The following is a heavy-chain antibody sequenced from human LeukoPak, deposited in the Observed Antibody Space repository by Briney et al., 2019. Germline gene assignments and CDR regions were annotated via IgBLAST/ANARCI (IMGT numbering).Heavy chain of an antibody. CDR2: MHPNSGNT. CDR3: ARAGQRWLQSGNSFDY. D-gene: IGHD5-24*01. V-gene: IGHV1-8*03. Sequence: ASVKVSCKASGYTFTSYDINWVRQATGQGLEWMGWMHPNSGNTGYAQKFQGRVTITRNTSISTAYMELSSLRSEDTAVYYCARAGQRWLQSGNSFDYWGQGTLVTVSS. J-gene: IGHJ4*02. CDR1: GYTFTSYD.